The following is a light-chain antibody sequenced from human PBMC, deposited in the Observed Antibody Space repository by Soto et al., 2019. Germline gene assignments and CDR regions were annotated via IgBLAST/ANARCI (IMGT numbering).Light chain of an antibody. Sequence: EIVLTQSPGTLSLSPVEIAKLYFISSQSVSNNYLAWYQPKPGQAPRLLIYGASSRATGIPDRFSGSGSGTDFTLTISRLEPEDFAVYYCQQYGSSPINCGQGTRREIK. V-gene: IGKV3-20*01. CDR2: GAS. CDR3: QQYGSSPIN. CDR1: QSVSNNY. J-gene: IGKJ5*01.